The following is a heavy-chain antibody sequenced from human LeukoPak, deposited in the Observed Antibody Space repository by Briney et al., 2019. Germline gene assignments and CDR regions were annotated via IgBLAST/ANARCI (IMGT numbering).Heavy chain of an antibody. Sequence: PGGSLRLSCAASGFTFSSYSMNWVRQAPGKGLEWVSYISSSSSTIYYADSVKGRFTISRDNAKNSLYLQMNSLRAEDTAVYYCARDSRYYYDSSGLLDYWGQGTLVTVSS. CDR1: GFTFSSYS. CDR2: ISSSSSTI. J-gene: IGHJ4*02. V-gene: IGHV3-48*01. D-gene: IGHD3-22*01. CDR3: ARDSRYYYDSSGLLDY.